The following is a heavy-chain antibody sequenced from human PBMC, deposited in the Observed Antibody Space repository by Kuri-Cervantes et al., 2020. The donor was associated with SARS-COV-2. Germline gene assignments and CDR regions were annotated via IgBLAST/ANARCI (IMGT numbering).Heavy chain of an antibody. V-gene: IGHV3-66*02. Sequence: GESLKISCAASGFTFSSYWMSWVHQAPGKGLEWVSVIYSGGSTYYADSVKGRFTISRDNSKNTLYLQMNALKTEDTAVFYCARDASYSGSYGSFQHWGQGTLVTVSS. CDR1: GFTFSSYW. CDR3: ARDASYSGSYGSFQH. CDR2: IYSGGST. J-gene: IGHJ1*01. D-gene: IGHD1-26*01.